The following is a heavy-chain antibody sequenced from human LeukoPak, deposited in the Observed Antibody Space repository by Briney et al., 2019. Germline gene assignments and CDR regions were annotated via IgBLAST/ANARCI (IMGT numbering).Heavy chain of an antibody. CDR2: IVSSSSTI. V-gene: IGHV3-48*01. D-gene: IGHD1-26*01. J-gene: IGHJ4*02. CDR1: GFTFSSYT. Sequence: PGGSLRLSCAASGFTFSSYTMNWVRQAPGKGLEWISYIVSSSSTIYYADSVKGRFTISRDNAKNSLYLQMNSLRAEDTAVYYCARVPGSYNYCDYWGQGTLVTVSS. CDR3: ARVPGSYNYCDY.